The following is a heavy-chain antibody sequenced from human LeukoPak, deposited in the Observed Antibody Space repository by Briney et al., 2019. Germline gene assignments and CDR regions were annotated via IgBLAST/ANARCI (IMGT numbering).Heavy chain of an antibody. D-gene: IGHD1-26*01. CDR3: ARSGGNYYSI. V-gene: IGHV5-51*01. CDR1: GYRFTSYW. J-gene: IGHJ3*02. CDR2: IYPGDSDT. Sequence: GESLKISCKGSGYRFTSYWIGWVRQMPGKGLEWMGIIYPGDSDTIYSPSFQGQVTISADKSTSTANLQWSSLKASDAAMYYCARSGGNYYSIWGQGTMVTVSS.